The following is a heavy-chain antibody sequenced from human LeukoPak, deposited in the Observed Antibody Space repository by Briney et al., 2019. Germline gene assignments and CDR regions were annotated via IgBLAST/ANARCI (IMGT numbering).Heavy chain of an antibody. CDR1: EFTFSSYA. CDR3: AKGAGYSGHDLSSYFDY. V-gene: IGHV3-23*01. J-gene: IGHJ4*02. Sequence: GGSLRLSCAASEFTFSSYAMSWVRQAPGKELEWVSAISGSAGGTYYADSVKGRFTISRDNSKNTLYLLMHSLRAEDTAVYYCAKGAGYSGHDLSSYFDYWGQGILVTVSS. CDR2: ISGSAGGT. D-gene: IGHD5-12*01.